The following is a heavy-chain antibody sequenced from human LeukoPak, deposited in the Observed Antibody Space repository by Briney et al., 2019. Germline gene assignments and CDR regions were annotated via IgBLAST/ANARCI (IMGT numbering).Heavy chain of an antibody. Sequence: ASVKVSCKASGYTFTSYDINWVRQATGQGLEWMGRMNPNSGNTGYAQKFQGRVTITRNTSISTAYMELSSLRSEDTAVYYCATRSPTYSSSHPDDYWGQGTLVTVSS. CDR3: ATRSPTYSSSHPDDY. D-gene: IGHD6-13*01. J-gene: IGHJ4*02. V-gene: IGHV1-8*01. CDR2: MNPNSGNT. CDR1: GYTFTSYD.